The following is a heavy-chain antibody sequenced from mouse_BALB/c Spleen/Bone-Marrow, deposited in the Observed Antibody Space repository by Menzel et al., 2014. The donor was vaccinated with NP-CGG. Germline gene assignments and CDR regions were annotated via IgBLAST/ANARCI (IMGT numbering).Heavy chain of an antibody. J-gene: IGHJ2*01. Sequence: LQESGAELVRPGTSVKVSCKASGYAFTNYLIEWVKQRPGQGLEWIGVLNPGSGGTNYNEKFKGKATLTADKSSSTAYMQLSSLTSDDSAVYFCARRIYYAMGYWGQGTTLTVSS. CDR3: ARRIYYAMGY. CDR2: LNPGSGGT. CDR1: GYAFTNYL. V-gene: IGHV1-54*01. D-gene: IGHD2-1*01.